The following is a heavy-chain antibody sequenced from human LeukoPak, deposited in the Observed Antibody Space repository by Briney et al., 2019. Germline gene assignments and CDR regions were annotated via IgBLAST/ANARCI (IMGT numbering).Heavy chain of an antibody. D-gene: IGHD1-20*01. J-gene: IGHJ4*02. V-gene: IGHV1-46*01. CDR3: ARHSLIETTPLDY. CDR2: INPSGGTT. CDR1: GYTFISFY. Sequence: ASVKVSCKASGYTFISFYMHWVRQAPGQGLEWMGVINPSGGTTAYAQQFQGRVTMTRDTSTSTVYMELSSLRSEDTAVYYCARHSLIETTPLDYWGQGTLVTVSS.